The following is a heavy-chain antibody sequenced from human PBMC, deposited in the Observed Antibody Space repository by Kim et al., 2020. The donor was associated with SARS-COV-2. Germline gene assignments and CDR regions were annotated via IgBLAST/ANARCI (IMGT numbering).Heavy chain of an antibody. CDR2: TT. Sequence: TTTYADPVRGRFTISRDNAKNTVYLQMNNLRAEDTAVYYCTRDDRYGMDVWGQGTTVTVSS. V-gene: IGHV3-74*01. J-gene: IGHJ6*02. CDR3: TRDDRYGMDV.